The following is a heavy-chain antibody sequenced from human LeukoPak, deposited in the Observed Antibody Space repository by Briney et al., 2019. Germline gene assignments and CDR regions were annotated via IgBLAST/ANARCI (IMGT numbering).Heavy chain of an antibody. CDR2: ISGNGGST. CDR1: GFTFGTYA. D-gene: IGHD2-2*01. CDR3: ARGPVVPSATYFFDY. V-gene: IGHV3-23*01. J-gene: IGHJ4*02. Sequence: GGSLRLSCAASGFTFGTYAMTWVRQAPGKGLEWVSAISGNGGSTYSADSVKGRFTISRDNSKNTLYLQMNSLTAEDTAVYYCARGPVVPSATYFFDYWGQGTLVVVSS.